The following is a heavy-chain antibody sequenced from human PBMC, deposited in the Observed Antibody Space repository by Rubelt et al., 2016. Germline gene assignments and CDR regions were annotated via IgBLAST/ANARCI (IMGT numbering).Heavy chain of an antibody. CDR2: ISSGGSYM. CDR1: GFTFSDAW. J-gene: IGHJ4*02. CDR3: ARDRDIVVVPSGFDA. V-gene: IGHV3-21*01. D-gene: IGHD2-2*01. Sequence: GGGLVKPGGSLRISCAASGFTFSDAWMNWVRQVPGGGLEWVSSISSGGSYMYYADSVKGRFTVSRDNAKNSLYLQMNSLTAEDTAAYFCARDRDIVVVPSGFDAWGLGTLVTVSS.